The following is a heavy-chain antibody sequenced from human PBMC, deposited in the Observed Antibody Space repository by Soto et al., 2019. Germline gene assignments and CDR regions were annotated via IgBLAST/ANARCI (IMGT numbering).Heavy chain of an antibody. V-gene: IGHV3-48*01. CDR2: ISSSSSTI. D-gene: IGHD3-22*01. CDR1: GFTFSSYS. CDR3: ARDPHYYDSSGYYDYYYYGMDV. Sequence: GGSLRLSCAASGFTFSSYSMNWVRQAPGKGLEWVSYISSSSSTIYYADSVKGRFTISRDNAKNSLYLQMNSLRVEDTAVYYCARDPHYYDSSGYYDYYYYGMDVWGQGTTVTVSS. J-gene: IGHJ6*02.